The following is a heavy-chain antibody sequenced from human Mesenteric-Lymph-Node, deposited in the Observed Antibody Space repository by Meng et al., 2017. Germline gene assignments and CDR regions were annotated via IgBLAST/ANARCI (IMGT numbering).Heavy chain of an antibody. CDR2: ISVNGDST. Sequence: GESLKISCAASGFTFTDYGMSWIRQAPGKGLEWVSTISVNGDSTNYADSVKGRFTISRDNSKNTLYLQMNSLRAEDTAVYFCAKPYGSGDFDSWGKGSMVAV. J-gene: IGHJ4*02. CDR3: AKPYGSGDFDS. D-gene: IGHD3-10*01. CDR1: GFTFTDYG. V-gene: IGHV3-23*01.